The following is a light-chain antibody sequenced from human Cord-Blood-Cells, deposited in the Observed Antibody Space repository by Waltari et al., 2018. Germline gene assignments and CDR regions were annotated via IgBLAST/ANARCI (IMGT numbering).Light chain of an antibody. J-gene: IGLJ3*02. CDR3: SSYTGSSTWV. CDR2: DVS. CDR1: SSDVGGYNY. Sequence: QSALTQPASVSGSPGQSITISCTGTSSDVGGYNYVSWYHQHPGKAPKLMIYDVSKRPSGVSNRFSGSKSGNTASLTISGLQAEDEADYYCSSYTGSSTWVFGGGTKLTVL. V-gene: IGLV2-14*01.